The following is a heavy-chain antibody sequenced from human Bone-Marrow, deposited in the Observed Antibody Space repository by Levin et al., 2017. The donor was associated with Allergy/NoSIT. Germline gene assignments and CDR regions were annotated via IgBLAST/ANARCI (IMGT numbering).Heavy chain of an antibody. J-gene: IGHJ4*02. D-gene: IGHD3-10*01. Sequence: PSETLSLTCTVSGGSISGGDDYWSWIRQPPGKGLKWIGYIYHSGGTYYSPSLKSRVAMSVDTSKNQFSLKLHSVTAAHTAAYYCARAGYGSGSYYNTHWGQGTLVTVSS. CDR2: IYHSGGT. CDR1: GGSISGGDDY. V-gene: IGHV4-30-4*01. CDR3: ARAGYGSGSYYNTH.